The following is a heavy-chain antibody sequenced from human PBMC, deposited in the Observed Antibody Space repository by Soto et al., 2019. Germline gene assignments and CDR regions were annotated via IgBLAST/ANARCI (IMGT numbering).Heavy chain of an antibody. CDR3: ARRERLRRGYYYYMDV. D-gene: IGHD5-12*01. CDR2: MNPNSGNT. J-gene: IGHJ6*03. CDR1: GYTFTSYD. V-gene: IGHV1-8*01. Sequence: ASVKVSCKASGYTFTSYDINWVRQATGQGLEWMGWMNPNSGNTGYAQKFQGRVTMTRNTSISTAYMELSSLRSEDTAVYYCARRERLRRGYYYYMDVWGKGTTVTVSS.